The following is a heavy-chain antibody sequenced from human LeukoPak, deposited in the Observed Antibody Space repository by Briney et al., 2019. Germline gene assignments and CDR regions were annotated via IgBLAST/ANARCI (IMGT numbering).Heavy chain of an antibody. CDR2: IIPIFGTA. Sequence: ASVKVSCKASGGTFSSYAISWVRQAPGQGLEWMGGIIPIFGTANYAQKFQGRVTITTDESTSTAYMELSSLRSEDTAVYYCARDGDDSSGYYLWGQGTLVTVSS. CDR3: ARDGDDSSGYYL. J-gene: IGHJ4*02. D-gene: IGHD3-22*01. CDR1: GGTFSSYA. V-gene: IGHV1-69*05.